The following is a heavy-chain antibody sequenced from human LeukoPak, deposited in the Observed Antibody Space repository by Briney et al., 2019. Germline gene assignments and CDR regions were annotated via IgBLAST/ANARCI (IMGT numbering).Heavy chain of an antibody. V-gene: IGHV3-23*01. D-gene: IGHD3-22*01. CDR1: GFTFSSYA. CDR3: AGSCGYYPAYYFDY. Sequence: GGSLRLSCAASGFTFSSYAMSWVRKAPGKGLEWVSAISGSGGSTYYADSVKGRFTISRDNSKNTLYLQMNSLRAEDTAVYYCAGSCGYYPAYYFDYWGQGTLVTVSS. CDR2: ISGSGGST. J-gene: IGHJ4*02.